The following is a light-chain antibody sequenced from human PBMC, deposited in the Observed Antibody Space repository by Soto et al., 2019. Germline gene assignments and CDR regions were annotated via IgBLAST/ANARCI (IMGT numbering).Light chain of an antibody. V-gene: IGLV2-23*02. Sequence: QSVLTQPASVSGSPGQSITISCTGTSSDVGSYNVVSWYQQHPGKAPKLLIYEVSTRPSGVSDRFSGSKSGNTASLTISGLQAEDEADYHCCSYAGSSSAYVFGTGTKVTVL. J-gene: IGLJ1*01. CDR2: EVS. CDR1: SSDVGSYNV. CDR3: CSYAGSSSAYV.